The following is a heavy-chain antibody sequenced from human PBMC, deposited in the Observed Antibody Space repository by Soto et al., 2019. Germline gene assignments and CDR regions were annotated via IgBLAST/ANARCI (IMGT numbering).Heavy chain of an antibody. CDR3: AKAGVHYDILTGYFDY. V-gene: IGHV3-30*18. CDR2: ISYDGSNK. Sequence: GGSLRLSCAASGFTFSSYGMHWVRQAPGKGLEWVAVISYDGSNKYYADSVKGRFTISRDNSKNTLYLQMNSLRAEDTAVYYCAKAGVHYDILTGYFDYWGQGTLVTVSS. J-gene: IGHJ4*02. D-gene: IGHD3-9*01. CDR1: GFTFSSYG.